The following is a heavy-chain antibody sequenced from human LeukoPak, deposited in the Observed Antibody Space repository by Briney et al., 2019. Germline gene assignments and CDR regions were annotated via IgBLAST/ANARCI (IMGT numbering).Heavy chain of an antibody. CDR1: GFAPSSYW. D-gene: IGHD4-17*01. CDR3: ARGVTTGVDAFDI. V-gene: IGHV3-7*04. Sequence: GGSLRLSCAASGFAPSSYWMTWVRQAPGKGLEWVANIKHDGSEEYYVDSVKGRFAISRDNAKNSLYLQMNSLRAEDTAVYYCARGVTTGVDAFDIWGQGTMVTVSS. CDR2: IKHDGSEE. J-gene: IGHJ3*02.